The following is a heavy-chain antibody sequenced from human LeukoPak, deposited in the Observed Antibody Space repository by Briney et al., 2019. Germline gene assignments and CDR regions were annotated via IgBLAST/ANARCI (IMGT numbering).Heavy chain of an antibody. CDR3: ARRFNSYGYYYMDV. V-gene: IGHV4-38-2*02. J-gene: IGHJ6*03. CDR2: IYHSGST. D-gene: IGHD5-18*01. Sequence: SETLSLTYTVSGYSISSGYYWGWIRQPPGKGLEWIGSIYHSGSTYYNPSLKSRVTISVDTSKNQFSLKLSSVTAADTAVYYCARRFNSYGYYYMDVWGKGTTVTVSS. CDR1: GYSISSGYY.